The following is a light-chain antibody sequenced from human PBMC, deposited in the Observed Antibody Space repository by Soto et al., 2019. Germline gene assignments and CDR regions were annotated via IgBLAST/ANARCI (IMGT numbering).Light chain of an antibody. J-gene: IGKJ1*01. CDR2: DAS. CDR3: QQYSNWPRT. Sequence: EVVMTQSPAALSVSPGESATLSCRASQTISSSLAWYQQKPGQAPRLLIYDASTRATAIPVRFSGSGSGTDFTLTISSLQSEDFAIYYCQQYSNWPRTFGQGTKVEI. CDR1: QTISSS. V-gene: IGKV3-15*01.